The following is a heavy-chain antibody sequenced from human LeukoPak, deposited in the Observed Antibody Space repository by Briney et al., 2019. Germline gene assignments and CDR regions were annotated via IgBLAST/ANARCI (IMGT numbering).Heavy chain of an antibody. CDR3: ARTYYNSYYGMDV. Sequence: GGSLRLSCAASGFTFSSYDMHWVRHATGKGLEWVSAIGTAGDTYYPGSVKGRFIISRENAKNSLYLQMNSLRAGDTAVYYCARTYYNSYYGMDVWGQGTTVTVS. J-gene: IGHJ6*02. CDR2: IGTAGDT. V-gene: IGHV3-13*01. CDR1: GFTFSSYD. D-gene: IGHD3-10*01.